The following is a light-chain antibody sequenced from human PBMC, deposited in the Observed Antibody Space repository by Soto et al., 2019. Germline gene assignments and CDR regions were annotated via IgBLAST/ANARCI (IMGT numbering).Light chain of an antibody. CDR2: DAS. Sequence: EIVMTQSPATLSVSPGERATLSCRASQSISSNLAWYQQTPGQAPRLLIYDASTRATGIPASFSGSGSGTEFTLTFSSLQSEDFAVYYCQQYQSWPITFGQGTRLEIK. J-gene: IGKJ5*01. V-gene: IGKV3-15*01. CDR1: QSISSN. CDR3: QQYQSWPIT.